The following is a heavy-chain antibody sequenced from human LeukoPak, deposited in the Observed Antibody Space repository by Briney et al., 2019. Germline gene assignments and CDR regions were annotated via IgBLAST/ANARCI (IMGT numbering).Heavy chain of an antibody. J-gene: IGHJ4*02. Sequence: ASVKVSCKASGYTFTGYYMHWVRQAPGQGLEWMGWINPNSGGTNYAQKFQGRVTMTRNTSISTAYMELSSLRSEGTAVYYCARSNRYSSGWYNYWGQGTLVTVSS. CDR1: GYTFTGYY. CDR3: ARSNRYSSGWYNY. V-gene: IGHV1-2*02. D-gene: IGHD6-19*01. CDR2: INPNSGGT.